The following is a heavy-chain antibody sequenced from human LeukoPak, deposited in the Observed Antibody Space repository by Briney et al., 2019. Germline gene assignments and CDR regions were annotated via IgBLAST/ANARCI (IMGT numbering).Heavy chain of an antibody. CDR1: GGSISSYY. CDR3: ARHSSHEGATGGLVWFDP. Sequence: SETLALTCTVSGGSISSYYWSWIRQPPGKGLEWIGYIYYSGRTNYNPSLKSRVTISVDTSKNQFSLKLSSVTAADTAVYYCARHSSHEGATGGLVWFDPWGQGTLVTVSS. CDR2: IYYSGRT. J-gene: IGHJ5*02. D-gene: IGHD1-26*01. V-gene: IGHV4-59*08.